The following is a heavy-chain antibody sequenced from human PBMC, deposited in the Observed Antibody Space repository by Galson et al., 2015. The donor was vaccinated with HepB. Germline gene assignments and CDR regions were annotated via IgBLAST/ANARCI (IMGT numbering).Heavy chain of an antibody. J-gene: IGHJ1*01. CDR2: IIPIFGTA. Sequence: SVKVSCKASGGTFSSYAISWVRQAPGQGLEWMGGIIPIFGTANYAQKFQGRVTITADESTSTAYMELSSLRSEDTAVYYCARESGDYKDSSGYYGEYFQHWGQGTLVTVSS. D-gene: IGHD3-22*01. V-gene: IGHV1-69*13. CDR1: GGTFSSYA. CDR3: ARESGDYKDSSGYYGEYFQH.